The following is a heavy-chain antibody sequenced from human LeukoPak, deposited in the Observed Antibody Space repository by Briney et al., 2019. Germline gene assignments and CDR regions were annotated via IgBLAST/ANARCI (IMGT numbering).Heavy chain of an antibody. CDR2: ISSSSAMI. V-gene: IGHV3-48*02. CDR1: GFTFSSYS. Sequence: PGGSLRLSCAASGFTFSSYSMNWVRQAPGKGLEWVSYISSSSAMIYYADSVKGRFTISRDNAKNSLYLQMSSLRDEDTAVYYCARKNDYDSSGYHNWLDLWGQGTLVTVSS. J-gene: IGHJ5*02. D-gene: IGHD3-22*01. CDR3: ARKNDYDSSGYHNWLDL.